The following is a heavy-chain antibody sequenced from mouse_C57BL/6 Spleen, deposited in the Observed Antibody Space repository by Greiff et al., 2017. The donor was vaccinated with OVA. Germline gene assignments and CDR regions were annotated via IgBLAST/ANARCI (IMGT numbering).Heavy chain of an antibody. J-gene: IGHJ4*01. Sequence: EVKLVESGPGLVKPSQSLSLTCSVTGYSITSGYYWNWIRQFPGNKLEWMGYISYDGSNNYNPSLKNRISITRDTSKNQFFLKLNSVTTEDTATYYCARRGSRAMDYWGQGTSVTVSS. V-gene: IGHV3-6*01. CDR2: ISYDGSN. CDR1: GYSITSGYY. CDR3: ARRGSRAMDY. D-gene: IGHD1-1*01.